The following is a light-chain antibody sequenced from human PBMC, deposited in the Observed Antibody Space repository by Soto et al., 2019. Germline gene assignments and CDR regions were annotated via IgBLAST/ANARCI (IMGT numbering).Light chain of an antibody. Sequence: DIQMTQSPSTLSASVGDRVTITCRASQSISTWLAWFQQKPGKAPKLLIYKASSLESGVPSRFSGSGSGTEFTLTISTLQPDDFASYYCQQYNSSPLTFGGGTKVEIK. J-gene: IGKJ4*01. CDR3: QQYNSSPLT. V-gene: IGKV1-5*03. CDR2: KAS. CDR1: QSISTW.